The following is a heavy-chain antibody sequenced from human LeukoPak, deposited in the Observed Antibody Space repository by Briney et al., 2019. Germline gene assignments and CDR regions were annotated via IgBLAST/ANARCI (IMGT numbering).Heavy chain of an antibody. CDR3: ARVEVGYSYGHDY. CDR2: IYYSGST. D-gene: IGHD5-18*01. J-gene: IGHJ4*02. CDR1: GGSIRSYY. V-gene: IGHV4-59*01. Sequence: SETLSLTCTVSGGSIRSYYWSWIRQPPGKGLEWIGYIYYSGSTNYNPSLKSRVTISVDTSKNQFSLKLSSVTAADTAVYYCARVEVGYSYGHDYWGQGTLVTVSS.